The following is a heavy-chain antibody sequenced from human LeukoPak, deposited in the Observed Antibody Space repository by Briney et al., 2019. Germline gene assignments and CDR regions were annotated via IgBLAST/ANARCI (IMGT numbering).Heavy chain of an antibody. CDR1: GGSISSGSYY. J-gene: IGHJ3*02. CDR2: IYTSGRT. V-gene: IGHV4-61*02. Sequence: SETLSLTCTVSGGSISSGSYYWSWIRQPAGKGLEWIGRIYTSGRTDYNPSLKTRVTISADTSKNQFSLKLTSVTAADTAVYYCARAYYGSGVVNAFDIWGQGTMVTVSS. D-gene: IGHD3-10*01. CDR3: ARAYYGSGVVNAFDI.